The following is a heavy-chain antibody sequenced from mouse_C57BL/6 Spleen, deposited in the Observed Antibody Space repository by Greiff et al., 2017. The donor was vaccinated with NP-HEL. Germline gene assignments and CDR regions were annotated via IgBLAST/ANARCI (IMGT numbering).Heavy chain of an antibody. J-gene: IGHJ3*01. CDR2: IWSGGSK. Sequence: QVQLKQPGPGLVQPSPSLSITCTVSGFSFTSYGVHWVRQSPGKGLEWLGVIWSGGSKDNNESNISRMSIRKDNSKSHVFFKMNRRQADDTAIYYCARKIGLYYDYAPFAYWGQGTLVTVSA. CDR1: GFSFTSYG. D-gene: IGHD2-4*01. CDR3: ARKIGLYYDYAPFAY. V-gene: IGHV2-2*01.